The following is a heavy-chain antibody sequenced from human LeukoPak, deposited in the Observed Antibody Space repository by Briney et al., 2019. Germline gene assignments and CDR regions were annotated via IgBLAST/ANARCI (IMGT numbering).Heavy chain of an antibody. D-gene: IGHD4-11*01. V-gene: IGHV4-38-2*01. J-gene: IGHJ4*02. CDR1: GFSISRGYF. CDR3: ARGISTTGHDY. Sequence: SETLSLTCAVSGFSISRGYFWGWIRPPPGKGPEWIGSVFHTGSSYYIPSLKSRVTISVDTSKNQFSLEVSSVTAADTAIYYCARGISTTGHDYWGPGTLVTVSS. CDR2: VFHTGSS.